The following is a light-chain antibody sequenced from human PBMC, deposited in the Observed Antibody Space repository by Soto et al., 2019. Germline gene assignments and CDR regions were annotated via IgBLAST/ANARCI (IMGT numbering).Light chain of an antibody. CDR1: QGISEY. J-gene: IGKJ1*01. Sequence: DIQMAQSPSSLSASIGDRVTITCRASQGISEYLAWYQQRPGNAPNLLIYGASILQSGVPSRFSGSGSGTDFTLTISSLQPEDFATYFCQQANSFPWTFGQGTKVDIK. CDR3: QQANSFPWT. V-gene: IGKV1-12*01. CDR2: GAS.